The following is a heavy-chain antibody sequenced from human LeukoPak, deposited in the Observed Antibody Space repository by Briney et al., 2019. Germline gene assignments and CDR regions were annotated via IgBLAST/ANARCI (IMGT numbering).Heavy chain of an antibody. V-gene: IGHV4-59*08. CDR3: ARRRCAAKTFDY. J-gene: IGHJ4*02. Sequence: PSETLSLTCTVSGGSISSYYWSWIRQPPGKGLEWIGYIYYSGSTNYNPSLKSRVTISVDTSKNQFSLKLSSVTAADTAVYYCARRRCAAKTFDYWGQGTLVTVSS. D-gene: IGHD2-15*01. CDR1: GGSISSYY. CDR2: IYYSGST.